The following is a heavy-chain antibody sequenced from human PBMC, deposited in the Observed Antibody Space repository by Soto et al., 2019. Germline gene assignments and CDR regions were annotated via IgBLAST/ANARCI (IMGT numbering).Heavy chain of an antibody. D-gene: IGHD6-25*01. CDR1: GFSVDEYA. J-gene: IGHJ4*02. Sequence: GGSLRLSCVPSGFSVDEYAMHWVRQAPGKGLEWVSTISWKSGGVAYANSVKGRFTISRDAAKNSLYLQMNSLRPEDTAFYYCAKAGFIAAPPDFWGQGTLVTVSS. V-gene: IGHV3-9*01. CDR3: AKAGFIAAPPDF. CDR2: ISWKSGGV.